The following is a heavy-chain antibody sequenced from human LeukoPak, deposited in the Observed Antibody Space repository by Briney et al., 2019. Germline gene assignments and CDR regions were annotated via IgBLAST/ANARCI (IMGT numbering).Heavy chain of an antibody. CDR2: IYTSGST. J-gene: IGHJ4*02. D-gene: IGHD3-10*01. V-gene: IGHV4-4*07. CDR3: ARGSGGRSGYYGSGSYYLLDY. CDR1: GGSISSYY. Sequence: SETLSLTCTVSGGSISSYYWSWIRQPAGKGLEWIGRIYTSGSTNYNPSLKSRVTISVDTSKNQFSLKLSSVTAADTAVYYCARGSGGRSGYYGSGSYYLLDYWGQGTLVTVSS.